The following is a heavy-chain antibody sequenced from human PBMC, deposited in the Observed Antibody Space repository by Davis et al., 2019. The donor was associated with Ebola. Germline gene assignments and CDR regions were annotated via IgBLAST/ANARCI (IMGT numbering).Heavy chain of an antibody. J-gene: IGHJ4*02. CDR1: GFTFSNYA. V-gene: IGHV3-23*01. D-gene: IGHD1-14*01. CDR3: AKAPEGGTSPNY. Sequence: PGGSLRLSCAASGFTFSNYAMTWVRQAPGKGLEWVSGISGSGGRTDYADSVKGRFTISRDNSKNTLYVQVNSLRAEDTAIYYCAKAPEGGTSPNYWGQGTLVTVSS. CDR2: ISGSGGRT.